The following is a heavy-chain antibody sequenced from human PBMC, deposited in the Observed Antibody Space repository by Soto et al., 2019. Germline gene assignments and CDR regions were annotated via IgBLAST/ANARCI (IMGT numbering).Heavy chain of an antibody. Sequence: PSQTLSLTCAISGDSVSSNSAAWNWIRQSPSRGLEWLGRTYYRSKWYNDYAVSVKSRITINPDTSKNQFSLQLNSVTPEDTAVYYCARDRWQLVAYYYYGMDVWGQGTTVTVSS. CDR1: GDSVSSNSAA. J-gene: IGHJ6*02. CDR2: TYYRSKWYN. CDR3: ARDRWQLVAYYYYGMDV. D-gene: IGHD6-6*01. V-gene: IGHV6-1*01.